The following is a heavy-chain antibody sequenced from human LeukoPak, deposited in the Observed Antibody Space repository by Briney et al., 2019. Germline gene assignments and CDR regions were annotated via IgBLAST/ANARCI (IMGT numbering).Heavy chain of an antibody. D-gene: IGHD6-19*01. CDR1: GGSISSSSYY. CDR2: IYYSGST. J-gene: IGHJ4*02. CDR3: ARHAWQWLPFEH. Sequence: SETLSLTCTVSGGSISSSSYYWGWIRQPPGKGLEWIGSIYYSGSTYYNPSLKSRVTISVDTSKNRFSLNLSSVTAADTAMYYCARHAWQWLPFEHWGQGTLVTVSS. V-gene: IGHV4-39*01.